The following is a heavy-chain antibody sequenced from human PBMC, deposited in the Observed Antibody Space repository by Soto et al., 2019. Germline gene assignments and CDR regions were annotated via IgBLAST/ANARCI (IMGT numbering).Heavy chain of an antibody. CDR3: ARAIAVAGTSRFDP. CDR1: GYTFTGYY. V-gene: IGHV1-2*02. Sequence: ASVKVSRKASGYTFTGYYMHWVRQAPGQGLEWMGWINPNSGGTNYAQKFQGRVTMTRDTSISTAYMELSRLRSDDTAVYYCARAIAVAGTSRFDPWGQGTLVTVSS. CDR2: INPNSGGT. J-gene: IGHJ5*02. D-gene: IGHD6-19*01.